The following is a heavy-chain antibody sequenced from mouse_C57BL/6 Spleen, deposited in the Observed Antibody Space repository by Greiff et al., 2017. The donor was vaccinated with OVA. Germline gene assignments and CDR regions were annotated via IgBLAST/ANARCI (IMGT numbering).Heavy chain of an antibody. CDR3: AREGTTVVASYWYFDV. V-gene: IGHV1-58*01. D-gene: IGHD1-1*01. Sequence: DVKLQESGAELVRPGSSVKMSCKTSGYTFTSYGINWVKQRPGQGLEWIGYIYIGNGYTEYNEKFKGKATLTSDTSSSTAYMQLSSLTSEDSAIYFCAREGTTVVASYWYFDVWGTGTTVTVSS. CDR1: GYTFTSYG. CDR2: IYIGNGYT. J-gene: IGHJ1*03.